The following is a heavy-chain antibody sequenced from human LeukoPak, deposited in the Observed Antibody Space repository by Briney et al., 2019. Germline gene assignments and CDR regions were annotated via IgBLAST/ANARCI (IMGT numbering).Heavy chain of an antibody. Sequence: GGSLRLSCAVSGFTFSSYWMHWVRQAPGKGLVWVSHIKTDGSTTAYADSVKGRFTISRDNSKNTLYLQMNSLRAEDTAVYYCAREGEYGNYFDYWGQGTLVTVSS. J-gene: IGHJ4*02. CDR3: AREGEYGNYFDY. CDR1: GFTFSSYW. V-gene: IGHV3-74*01. CDR2: IKTDGSTT. D-gene: IGHD1-26*01.